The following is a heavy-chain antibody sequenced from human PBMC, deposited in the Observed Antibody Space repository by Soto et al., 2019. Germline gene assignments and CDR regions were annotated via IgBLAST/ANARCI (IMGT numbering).Heavy chain of an antibody. V-gene: IGHV3-23*01. CDR2: ILHDETP. CDR3: AKDLFPTSGLIFFFES. CDR1: GFTFSTYA. J-gene: IGHJ4*02. Sequence: PRLSCAASGFTFSTYAMTWVRQAPGRGLEWVSTILHDETPFYTDSVKGRFTISRDNVRGTLYLQMNGLRVEDAALYFCAKDLFPTSGLIFFFESWGQGSLVTVSS. D-gene: IGHD2-21*01.